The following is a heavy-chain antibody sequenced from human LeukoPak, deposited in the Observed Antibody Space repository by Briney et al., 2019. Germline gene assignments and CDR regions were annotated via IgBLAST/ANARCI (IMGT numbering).Heavy chain of an antibody. J-gene: IGHJ6*02. D-gene: IGHD4-23*01. CDR2: ISAYNGNT. Sequence: RASVTVSFMASGYTFTNYGISWVRQAPGQGREWMGWISAYNGNTNYAQNLQGRVTMTTDTTTSTAYMELRRLRSDDTAVYYCARAPTVAYYSYGMDVWGQGTTVTVSS. CDR3: ARAPTVAYYSYGMDV. V-gene: IGHV1-18*01. CDR1: GYTFTNYG.